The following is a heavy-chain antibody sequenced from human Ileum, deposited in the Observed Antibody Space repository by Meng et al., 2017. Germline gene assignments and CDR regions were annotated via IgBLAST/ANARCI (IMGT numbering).Heavy chain of an antibody. CDR1: GASVTTSHYQ. V-gene: IGHV4-61*01. J-gene: IGHJ4*02. CDR3: ARDHWGSLDY. D-gene: IGHD7-27*01. Sequence: VPLQESGPGLVRPSETLSLICTVSGASVTTSHYQWGRIRQPPGKGLEWIGYASTNYNPSLKSRLTISLDTSKNQVSLKLTSVTAADTAVYYCARDHWGSLDYWGQGILVTVSS. CDR2: AST.